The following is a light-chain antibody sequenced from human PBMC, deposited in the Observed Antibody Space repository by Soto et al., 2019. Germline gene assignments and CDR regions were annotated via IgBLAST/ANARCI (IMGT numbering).Light chain of an antibody. CDR1: QSVTTY. Sequence: EIVLTQSPATQSLSPGERATLSCRASQSVTTYLAWYQQKPGQAPRLLIYDASNRATGIPARFSGSGSGTDFTLTIGSLEPEDFAVYYCQQRSNWPPSITFGQGTRLEIK. CDR3: QQRSNWPPSIT. CDR2: DAS. J-gene: IGKJ5*01. V-gene: IGKV3-11*01.